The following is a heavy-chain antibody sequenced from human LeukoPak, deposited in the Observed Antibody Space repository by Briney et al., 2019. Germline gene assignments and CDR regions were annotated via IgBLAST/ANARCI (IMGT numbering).Heavy chain of an antibody. V-gene: IGHV1-8*03. CDR3: ARVGQVVSAWDYGGTDHDFDY. CDR2: MNPNSGNT. CDR1: GYTFTSYD. Sequence: ASVKVSCKASGYTFTSYDINWVRQATGQGLEWMGWMNPNSGNTGYAQKFQGRVTITRNTSISTAYMELSSLRSEDTAVYYCARVGQVVSAWDYGGTDHDFDYWGQGTLVTVSS. J-gene: IGHJ4*02. D-gene: IGHD4-23*01.